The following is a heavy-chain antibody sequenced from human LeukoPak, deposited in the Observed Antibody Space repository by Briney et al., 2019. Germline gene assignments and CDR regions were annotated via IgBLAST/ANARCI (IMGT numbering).Heavy chain of an antibody. CDR2: ISSSSSTI. J-gene: IGHJ5*02. CDR1: GFTFSSYS. V-gene: IGHV3-48*01. CDR3: ARDPFSYYGSRNYYTFDT. Sequence: GGSLRLSCSASGFTFSSYSMNWVRQAPGKGLECVSYISSSSSTIYYADSVKGRFTISRDNAKNSLYLQMNSLRAEDTAVYSCARDPFSYYGSRNYYTFDTWGQGTLVTVSS. D-gene: IGHD3-10*01.